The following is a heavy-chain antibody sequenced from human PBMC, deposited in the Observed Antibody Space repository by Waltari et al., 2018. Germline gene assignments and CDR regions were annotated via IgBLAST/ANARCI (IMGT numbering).Heavy chain of an antibody. Sequence: EVQLVESGGALVQPGGSLRLSCAASGFPFSTYEMHWVRQAPGKGLEWVSYISSGGGTIKYADSVKGRFTISRDDAKNSLYLQMNSLRAEDTAIYYCADSGLNYWGQGTLVTVSS. CDR3: ADSGLNY. V-gene: IGHV3-48*03. CDR2: ISSGGGTI. D-gene: IGHD6-19*01. CDR1: GFPFSTYE. J-gene: IGHJ4*02.